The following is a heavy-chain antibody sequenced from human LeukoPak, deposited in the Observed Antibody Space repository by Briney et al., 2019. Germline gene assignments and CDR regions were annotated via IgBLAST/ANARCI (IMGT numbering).Heavy chain of an antibody. J-gene: IGHJ4*02. CDR1: GGSFSGYY. V-gene: IGHV4-34*01. Sequence: SESLSLTCAVYGGSFSGYYWSWIRQPPGKGLEWIGEINHSGSANYNPSLKSRVTISVDTSKNQFSLKVSSVTAADTAVYYCERVDDYWGQGTLVTVSS. CDR3: ERVDDY. CDR2: INHSGSA.